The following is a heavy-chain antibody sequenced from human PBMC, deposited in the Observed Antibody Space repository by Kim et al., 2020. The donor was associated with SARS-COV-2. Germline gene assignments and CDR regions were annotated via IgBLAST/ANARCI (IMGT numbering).Heavy chain of an antibody. D-gene: IGHD2-2*01. V-gene: IGHV3-9*01. CDR2: ITWNSGRM. CDR1: ESTFDDYA. J-gene: IGHJ3*01. CDR3: AKEWVPAVGTWYGNAFDV. Sequence: GGSLRLSCAASESTFDDYAMHWVRQVPGKGLEWVAGITWNSGRMVYADSVKGRFTISRDNAKNSLYLQMSSLRTEDTALYYCAKEWVPAVGTWYGNAFDVWGQGTLVTVSS.